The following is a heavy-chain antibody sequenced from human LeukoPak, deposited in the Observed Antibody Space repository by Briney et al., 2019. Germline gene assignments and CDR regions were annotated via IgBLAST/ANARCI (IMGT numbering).Heavy chain of an antibody. J-gene: IGHJ6*03. CDR2: IKSKTDGGTT. D-gene: IGHD3-10*01. CDR1: GFTFSNAW. V-gene: IGHV3-15*01. Sequence: PGGSLRLSCAASGFTFSNAWMSWVRQAPGKGLEWVGRIKSKTDGGTTDYGAPVKGRFTISRDDSKNTLYLQMNSLKTEDTAVYYCTTDYGSGSYYNYYYYMDVWGKGTTVTVSS. CDR3: TTDYGSGSYYNYYYYMDV.